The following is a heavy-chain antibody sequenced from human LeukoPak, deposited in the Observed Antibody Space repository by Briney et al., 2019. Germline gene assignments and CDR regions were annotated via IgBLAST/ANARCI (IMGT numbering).Heavy chain of an antibody. J-gene: IGHJ1*01. CDR2: INSDGSST. Sequence: PGGSLRLSCAASGFTFSSYGMHWVRQAPGKGLVWVSRINSDGSSTSYADSVKGRFTISRDNAKNTLYLQMNSLRAEDTAVYYCARENRFGVAVEIPYWGQGTLVTVSS. V-gene: IGHV3-74*01. D-gene: IGHD3-10*01. CDR3: ARENRFGVAVEIPY. CDR1: GFTFSSYG.